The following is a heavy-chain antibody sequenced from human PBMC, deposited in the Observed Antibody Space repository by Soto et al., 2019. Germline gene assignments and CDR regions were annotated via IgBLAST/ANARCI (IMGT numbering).Heavy chain of an antibody. D-gene: IGHD4-4*01. CDR1: GFTFSNAW. V-gene: IGHV3-15*01. CDR3: TTARNDYSNPPPYYYYYYGMDV. Sequence: GGSLRLSCAASGFTFSNAWMSWVRQAPGKGLEWVGRIKSKTDGGTTDYAAPVKGRFTISRDDSKNTLYLQMNSLKTEDTAVYYCTTARNDYSNPPPYYYYYYGMDVWGQGTTVTVSS. J-gene: IGHJ6*02. CDR2: IKSKTDGGTT.